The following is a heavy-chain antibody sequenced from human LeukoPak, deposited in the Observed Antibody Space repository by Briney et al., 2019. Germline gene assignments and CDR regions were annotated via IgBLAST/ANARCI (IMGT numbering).Heavy chain of an antibody. D-gene: IGHD3-22*01. CDR3: ARASYYDSSGYSYFDY. V-gene: IGHV4-4*07. J-gene: IGHJ4*02. Sequence: SETLSLTCTVSGGSISSYYWSWIRQPAGKGLEWIGRIYTSGSTNYNPSLKSRVTMPVDTSKNQFSLKLSSVTAADTAVYYCARASYYDSSGYSYFDYWGQGTLVTVSS. CDR1: GGSISSYY. CDR2: IYTSGST.